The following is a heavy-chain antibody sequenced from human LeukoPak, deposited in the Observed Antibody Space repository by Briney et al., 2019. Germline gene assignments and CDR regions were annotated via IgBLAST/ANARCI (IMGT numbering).Heavy chain of an antibody. D-gene: IGHD3-10*01. CDR2: IYYSGST. V-gene: IGHV4-38-2*02. J-gene: IGHJ4*02. CDR3: ARGVNTYYYGSGKRSGTYFDY. Sequence: SETLSLTCTVSGYSISSGYYWGWIRQPPGKGLEWIGYIYYSGSTNYNPSLKSRVTISVDTSKNQFSPKLSSVTAADTAVYYCARGVNTYYYGSGKRSGTYFDYWGQGTLVTVSS. CDR1: GYSISSGYY.